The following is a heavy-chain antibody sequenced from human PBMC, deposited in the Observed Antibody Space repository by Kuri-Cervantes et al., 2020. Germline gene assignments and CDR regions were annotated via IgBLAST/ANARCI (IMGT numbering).Heavy chain of an antibody. V-gene: IGHV4-59*12. CDR1: GGSISTYY. D-gene: IGHD3-10*01. J-gene: IGHJ5*02. CDR3: ARDRGGFYGSGSYYSLSAGWFDP. CDR2: IYYTGST. Sequence: GSLRLSCTVSGGSISTYYWTWIRQPPGQGLEWIGYIYYTGSTTYNPSLKSRVTISVDKSKNQFSLKLSSVTAADTAVYYCARDRGGFYGSGSYYSLSAGWFDPWGQGTLVTVSS.